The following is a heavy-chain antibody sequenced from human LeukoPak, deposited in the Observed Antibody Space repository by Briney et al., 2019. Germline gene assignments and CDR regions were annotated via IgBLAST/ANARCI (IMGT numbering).Heavy chain of an antibody. CDR1: GGSISSGDYY. D-gene: IGHD1-26*01. V-gene: IGHV4-30-4*08. J-gene: IGHJ6*03. CDR2: IYYSGST. CDR3: ARNSGSLPYYYYYYMDV. Sequence: SETLSLTCTVSGGSISSGDYYWSWIRQPPGKGLEWIGYIYYSGSTYYNPSLKSRVTILVDTSKNQFSLKLSSVTAADTAVYYCARNSGSLPYYYYYYMDVWGKGTTVTVSS.